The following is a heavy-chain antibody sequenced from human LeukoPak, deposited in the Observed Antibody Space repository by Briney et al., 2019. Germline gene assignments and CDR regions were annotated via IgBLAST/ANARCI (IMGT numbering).Heavy chain of an antibody. CDR3: ARGGEDFGDFFFDY. CDR2: ISSSGSTI. V-gene: IGHV3-11*01. Sequence: GGSLRLSCAASGFTFSDYYMTWIRQAPGKGLEWVSYISSSGSTIYYADSVRGRFTISRDNAENSLYLQMNSLRAEDTAVYYCARGGEDFGDFFFDYWGQGTLVTVSS. J-gene: IGHJ4*02. CDR1: GFTFSDYY. D-gene: IGHD4-17*01.